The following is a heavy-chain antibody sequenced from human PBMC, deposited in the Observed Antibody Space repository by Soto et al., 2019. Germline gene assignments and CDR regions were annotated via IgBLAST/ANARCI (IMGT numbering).Heavy chain of an antibody. CDR3: ARGPYYYGSGCYYPPGDY. D-gene: IGHD3-10*01. Sequence: SETLSITCAVYGGPFNGYYWSWIRQPPGKWLEWIGEINHSGSTNYNPSIKSRVTISVDTSKNQFSLKLRSVAASDTAVYYCARGPYYYGSGCYYPPGDYWGQGTLVTVSS. CDR1: GGPFNGYY. CDR2: INHSGST. J-gene: IGHJ4*02. V-gene: IGHV4-34*01.